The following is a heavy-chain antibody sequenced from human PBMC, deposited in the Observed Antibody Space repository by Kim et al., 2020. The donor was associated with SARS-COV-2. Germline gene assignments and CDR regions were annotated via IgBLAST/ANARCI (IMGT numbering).Heavy chain of an antibody. D-gene: IGHD6-13*01. CDR3: AKKGIPARGQWHFDL. V-gene: IGHV3-23*01. CDR2: LSDSGGET. Sequence: GGSLRLSCAASGFTFSSFAMTWVRQAPGKGLEWVSILSDSGGETFYADSVKGRFTISRDNSKNTLYLQMNSLRAEDTAVYYCAKKGIPARGQWHFDLWGRGTLVTVSS. J-gene: IGHJ2*01. CDR1: GFTFSSFA.